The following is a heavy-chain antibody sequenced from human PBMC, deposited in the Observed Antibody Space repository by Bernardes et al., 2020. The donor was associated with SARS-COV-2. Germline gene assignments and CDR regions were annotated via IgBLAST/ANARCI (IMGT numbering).Heavy chain of an antibody. CDR2: IYFIGST. CDR3: ASLPDCSSSSCYIAH. CDR1: GGSIRSSTYY. J-gene: IGHJ4*02. Sequence: SETLSLTCTVSGGSIRSSTYYWGWIRQTPGKGLEWIGSIYFIGSTYSNPSLKSRVTIAVDASKSQFSLKLSSVTAADTAVYYCASLPDCSSSSCYIAHWGQGTLVTVSS. V-gene: IGHV4-39*01. D-gene: IGHD2-2*02.